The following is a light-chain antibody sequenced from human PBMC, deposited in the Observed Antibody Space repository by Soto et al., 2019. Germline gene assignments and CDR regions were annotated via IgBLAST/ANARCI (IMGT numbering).Light chain of an antibody. CDR2: EVY. V-gene: IGLV2-14*01. CDR3: TLYTSENAYV. J-gene: IGLJ1*01. Sequence: QTVVTQPASVSGSPGQSITISCTGTSSDVGGYNYVSWYQQHPGKAPKLMIYEVYKRPSGVPDRFSGSKSGNTASLTISGLQAADEADYYCTLYTSENAYVFGTGTKLTVL. CDR1: SSDVGGYNY.